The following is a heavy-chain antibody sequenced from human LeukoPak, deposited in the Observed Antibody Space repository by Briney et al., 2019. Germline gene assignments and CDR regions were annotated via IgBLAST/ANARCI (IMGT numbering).Heavy chain of an antibody. J-gene: IGHJ3*02. CDR3: GKAAPGVGPIDAFDI. CDR1: GFSFSSYA. CDR2: ITGSGDST. Sequence: GGSLRLSCAVSGFSFSSYAMSWVRQAPGKGLEWVSAITGSGDSTYYANSVKGRFTISRDNSINTLYLQMNSLRGEDTAVYYCGKAAPGVGPIDAFDIWGQGTLVTVSS. D-gene: IGHD3-10*01. V-gene: IGHV3-23*01.